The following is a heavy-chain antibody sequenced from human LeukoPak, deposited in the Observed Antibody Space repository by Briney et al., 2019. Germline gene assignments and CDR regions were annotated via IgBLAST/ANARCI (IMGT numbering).Heavy chain of an antibody. CDR3: ARLGSTFDI. J-gene: IGHJ3*02. V-gene: IGHV4-59*08. CDR2: IFYSVGS. CDR1: GGSISSYY. Sequence: PSGTLSLTCTVSGGSISSYYWTWIRQPPGKGLEWIGYIFYSVGSNYNPSLKSRVTISVDTSKNHFSLKLSSVTAADTAVYYCARLGSTFDIWGQGTMVTASS. D-gene: IGHD2-2*01.